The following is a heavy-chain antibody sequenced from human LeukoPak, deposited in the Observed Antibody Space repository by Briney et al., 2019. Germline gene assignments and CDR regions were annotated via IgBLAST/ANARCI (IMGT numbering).Heavy chain of an antibody. Sequence: ASVKVSCKASGYTFTSYYMHWVRQAPGQGLEWVGIINPSGGSTSYAQKFQGRVTMTRDTSTSTVYMELSSLRSEDTAVYHCARDSRGEYDYVWGSYRSPDYWGQGTLVTVSS. J-gene: IGHJ4*02. CDR3: ARDSRGEYDYVWGSYRSPDY. V-gene: IGHV1-46*03. D-gene: IGHD3-16*02. CDR2: INPSGGST. CDR1: GYTFTSYY.